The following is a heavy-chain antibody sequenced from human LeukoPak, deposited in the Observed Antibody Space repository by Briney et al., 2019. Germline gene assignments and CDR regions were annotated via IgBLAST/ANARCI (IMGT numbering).Heavy chain of an antibody. D-gene: IGHD3-10*02. J-gene: IGHJ3*01. CDR2: IWYDGSNE. CDR3: AREISMFVNAFDL. Sequence: SGGSLRLSCAASGSTFSNSGMHWVRQAPGKGLEWVAVIWYDGSNEYYADAVKGRFIISRDNSKNTVHLQMNSLRVEDTSVYYCAREISMFVNAFDLWGQGTLVAVSS. CDR1: GSTFSNSG. V-gene: IGHV3-33*01.